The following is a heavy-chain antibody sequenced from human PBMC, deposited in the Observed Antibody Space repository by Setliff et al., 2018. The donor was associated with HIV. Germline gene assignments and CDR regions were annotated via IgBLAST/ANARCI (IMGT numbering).Heavy chain of an antibody. CDR3: ATDRGAIEDGRRFYYIDV. Sequence: VKVSCKGSGYTFVDFYMHWVKEAPGRGLAWMGRIDPEDGETIYAENFQGRVTITADTSTDTVYMEVSSLISDDTAVYYCATDRGAIEDGRRFYYIDVWGKGTTVTVSS. D-gene: IGHD2-2*02. CDR1: GYTFVDFY. V-gene: IGHV1-69-2*01. J-gene: IGHJ6*03. CDR2: IDPEDGET.